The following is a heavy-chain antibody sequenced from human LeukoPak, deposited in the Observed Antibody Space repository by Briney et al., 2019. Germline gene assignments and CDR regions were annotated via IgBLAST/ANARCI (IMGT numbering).Heavy chain of an antibody. Sequence: SETLSLTCTVSGGSISSSSYCWGWIRQPPGKGLEWIGSIYYSGSTYYNPSLKSRVTISVDTSKNQFSLKLSSVTAADMAVCYCARHHRRDSSGWGARWFDPWGQGTLVTVSS. CDR2: IYYSGST. CDR1: GGSISSSSYC. V-gene: IGHV4-39*01. D-gene: IGHD6-19*01. J-gene: IGHJ5*02. CDR3: ARHHRRDSSGWGARWFDP.